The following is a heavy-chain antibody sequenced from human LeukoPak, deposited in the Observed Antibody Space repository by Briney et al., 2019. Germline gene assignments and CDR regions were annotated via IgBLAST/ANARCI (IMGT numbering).Heavy chain of an antibody. V-gene: IGHV5-51*01. CDR2: VYPGDSDI. Sequence: GESLKISCKGSGYTFTNYWIGWVRQMPGKGLEWMGIVYPGDSDIRYSSSFQGQVTISADKSISTAYLQWNSLKASDTAIYYCARHRVTYTAYASFDYWGQGTLVTVSS. J-gene: IGHJ4*02. CDR3: ARHRVTYTAYASFDY. D-gene: IGHD5-12*01. CDR1: GYTFTNYW.